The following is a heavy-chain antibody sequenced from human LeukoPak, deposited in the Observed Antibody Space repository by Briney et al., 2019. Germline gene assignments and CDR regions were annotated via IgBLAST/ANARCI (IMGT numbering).Heavy chain of an antibody. CDR2: LDGSSNP. CDR3: ARDVDNPMLGGAFDL. D-gene: IGHD4-23*01. Sequence: PGGSLRLSCLASGVAVSSNYMSCVRQAPGKGLEWVAVLDGSSNPQYADYVKGRLTISRDNSQNMVYLQMNSLRPEDTAVYYCARDVDNPMLGGAFDLWGQGTMVTVSS. J-gene: IGHJ3*01. V-gene: IGHV3-66*03. CDR1: GVAVSSNY.